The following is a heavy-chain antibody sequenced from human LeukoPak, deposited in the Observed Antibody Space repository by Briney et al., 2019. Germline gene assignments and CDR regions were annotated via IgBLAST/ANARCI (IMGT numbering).Heavy chain of an antibody. Sequence: SQTLSLTCTVSGGSISSGSYYWSWIRQPAGKGLEWIGRIYTSGSTNYNPSLKSRVTISVDTSKNQFPLKLSSVTAADTAVYYCAREQVEDYDSSGFCAFDIWGQGTMVTVSS. J-gene: IGHJ3*02. CDR2: IYTSGST. CDR1: GGSISSGSYY. D-gene: IGHD3-22*01. CDR3: AREQVEDYDSSGFCAFDI. V-gene: IGHV4-61*02.